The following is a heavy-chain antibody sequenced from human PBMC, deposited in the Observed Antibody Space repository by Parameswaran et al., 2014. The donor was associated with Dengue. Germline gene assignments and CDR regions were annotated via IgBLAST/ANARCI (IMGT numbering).Heavy chain of an antibody. J-gene: IGHJ6*02. CDR2: IYYSGST. V-gene: IGHV4-39*01. CDR3: ARRLSNIGSGWYFRYYYYGMDV. Sequence: WIRQPPGKGLEWIGSIYYSGSTYYNPSLKSRVTISVDTSKNQFSLKLSSVTAADTAVYYCARRLSNIGSGWYFRYYYYGMDVWGQGTTVTVFS. D-gene: IGHD6-19*01.